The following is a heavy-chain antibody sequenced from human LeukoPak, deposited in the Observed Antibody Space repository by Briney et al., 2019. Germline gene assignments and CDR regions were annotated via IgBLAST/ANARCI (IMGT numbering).Heavy chain of an antibody. D-gene: IGHD2-2*01. Sequence: GASVKVSCTDSGYTFTSYAMNWVRQAPGQGLEWMGWINTNTGNPTYAQGFTGRFVFSLDTSVSTAYLQISSLKAEDTAVYYCARDGDGIVVVPGFDPWGQGTLVTVSS. CDR2: INTNTGNP. CDR3: ARDGDGIVVVPGFDP. J-gene: IGHJ5*02. V-gene: IGHV7-4-1*02. CDR1: GYTFTSYA.